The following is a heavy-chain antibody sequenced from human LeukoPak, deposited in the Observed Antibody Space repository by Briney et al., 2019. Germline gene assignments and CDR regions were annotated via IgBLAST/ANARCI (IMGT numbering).Heavy chain of an antibody. V-gene: IGHV3-13*01. CDR3: ARAPHRGGLDY. CDR1: GFTFSIYD. CDR2: IGTDGDT. J-gene: IGHJ4*02. D-gene: IGHD4-23*01. Sequence: GGSLRLSCAASGFTFSIYDMHWVRQATGKGLEWVSAIGTDGDTYYPGSVKGRFTISRENSKNSLYLQMNSLRAGDTAMYYCARAPHRGGLDYWGQGTLVTVSS.